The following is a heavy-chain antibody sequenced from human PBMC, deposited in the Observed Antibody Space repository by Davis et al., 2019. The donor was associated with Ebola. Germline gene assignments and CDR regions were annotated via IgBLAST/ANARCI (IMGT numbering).Heavy chain of an antibody. D-gene: IGHD7-27*01. CDR2: ISSSSSTI. J-gene: IGHJ4*02. CDR3: AATGVEYLDY. Sequence: GESLKISCAASGFTFSSYSMNWVRQAPGKGLEWVSYISSSSSTIYYADSVKGRFTISRDNAKNSLYLQMNSLRAEDTAVYYCAATGVEYLDYWGQGTLVTVSS. V-gene: IGHV3-48*04. CDR1: GFTFSSYS.